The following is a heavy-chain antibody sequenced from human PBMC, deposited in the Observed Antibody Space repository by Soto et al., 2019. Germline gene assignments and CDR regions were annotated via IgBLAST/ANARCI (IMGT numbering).Heavy chain of an antibody. V-gene: IGHV1-46*01. Sequence: QVQLVQSGAEVKKPGASVKVSCKASGYAFINYFLHWVRQAPGQGLEWVGIVNPSSGSTTYAQKFQDRVPMTRDTSTTTVYMELSSLRSEDTAVYYCARSHCSGGYCYLGAFDVWGQGTMITVSS. CDR3: ARSHCSGGYCYLGAFDV. CDR2: VNPSSGST. J-gene: IGHJ3*01. D-gene: IGHD2-15*01. CDR1: GYAFINYF.